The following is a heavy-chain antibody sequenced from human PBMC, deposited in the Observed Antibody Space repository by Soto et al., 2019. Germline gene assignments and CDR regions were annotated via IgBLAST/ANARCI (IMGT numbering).Heavy chain of an antibody. D-gene: IGHD3-10*01. CDR3: ARYGSGSSVWFDP. CDR1: GGSISSYY. V-gene: IGHV4-59*01. Sequence: QVQLQESGPGLVKPSETLSLTCTVSGGSISSYYWSWIRQPPGKGLEWIGYIYYSGSTNYNPSLKSRVTISVDTSKNQFSLKLSSVTAADTAVYYCARYGSGSSVWFDPSGQGTLVTVSS. J-gene: IGHJ5*02. CDR2: IYYSGST.